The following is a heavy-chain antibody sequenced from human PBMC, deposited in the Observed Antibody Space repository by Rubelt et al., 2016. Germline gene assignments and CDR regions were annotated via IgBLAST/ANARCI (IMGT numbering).Heavy chain of an antibody. CDR2: ISGGGGSA. CDR3: ARLMTGVTIFDH. J-gene: IGHJ4*02. V-gene: IGHV3-23*01. Sequence: GSGGGLVQPGGSLRLSCAASGFTFTTHGMSWVRQAPGKGLEWVSTISGGGGSAYYADSVRGRFTISRDNSKNALYLEMDSLRAEDTAVYFCARLMTGVTIFDHWGQGTLVTVSS. D-gene: IGHD4-11*01. CDR1: GFTFTTHG.